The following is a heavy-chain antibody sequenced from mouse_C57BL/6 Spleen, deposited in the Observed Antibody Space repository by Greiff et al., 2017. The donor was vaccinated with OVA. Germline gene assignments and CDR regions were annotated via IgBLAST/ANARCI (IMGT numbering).Heavy chain of an antibody. V-gene: IGHV1-55*01. CDR2: IYPGSGST. CDR3: ASPIYYGSSYDF. CDR1: GYTFTSYW. J-gene: IGHJ2*01. D-gene: IGHD1-1*01. Sequence: QVQLQQSGAELVKPGASVKMSCKASGYTFTSYWITWVKQRPGQGLEWIGDIYPGSGSTNYNEKFKSKATLTVDTSSSTAYMQLSSLTSEDSAVYYCASPIYYGSSYDFWGQGTTLTVSS.